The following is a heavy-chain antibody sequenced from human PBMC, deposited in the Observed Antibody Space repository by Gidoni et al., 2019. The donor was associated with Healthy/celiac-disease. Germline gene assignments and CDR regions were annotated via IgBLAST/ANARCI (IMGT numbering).Heavy chain of an antibody. CDR1: GYTFPSYG. CDR3: ARDGNMIVVSVSYYYGMDV. V-gene: IGHV1-18*01. CDR2: ISAYNGNT. Sequence: QVQLVQSGAAVKTPGASVKVSCKASGYTFPSYGTSWVRQAPGQGLEWMGWISAYNGNTNYAQKLQGRVTMTTDTSTSTAYMELRSLRSDDTAVYYCARDGNMIVVSVSYYYGMDVWGQGTTVTVSS. J-gene: IGHJ6*02. D-gene: IGHD3-22*01.